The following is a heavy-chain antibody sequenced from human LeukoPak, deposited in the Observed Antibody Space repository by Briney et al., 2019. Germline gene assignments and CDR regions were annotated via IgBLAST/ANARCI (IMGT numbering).Heavy chain of an antibody. CDR3: ARDRRYYDSSGYYAFDY. Sequence: GGSLRLSCTTSGFTFTDYWMTWVRQAPGKGLEWVSSIGSSSTYIYYADSLKGRFTISRDNAKNSLYLQMNSLRAEGTAVYYCARDRRYYDSSGYYAFDYWGQGTLVTVSS. J-gene: IGHJ4*02. D-gene: IGHD3-22*01. V-gene: IGHV3-21*01. CDR1: GFTFTDYW. CDR2: IGSSSTYI.